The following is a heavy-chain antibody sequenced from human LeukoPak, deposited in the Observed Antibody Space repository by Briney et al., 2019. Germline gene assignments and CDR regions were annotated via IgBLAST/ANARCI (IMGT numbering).Heavy chain of an antibody. CDR1: GGSISSYY. D-gene: IGHD1-26*01. CDR2: IYYSGST. CDR3: ARRSGNYPAGAYYFDY. J-gene: IGHJ4*02. V-gene: IGHV4-59*08. Sequence: SETLSLTCTVSGGSISSYYWSWIRQPPGKGLEWIGYIYYSGSTNYNPSLKSRVTISVDTSKNQFSLKLSSVTPADTAVYYCARRSGNYPAGAYYFDYWGQGTLVTVSS.